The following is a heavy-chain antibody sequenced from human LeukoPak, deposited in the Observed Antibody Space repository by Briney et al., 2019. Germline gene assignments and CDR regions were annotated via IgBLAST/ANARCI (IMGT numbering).Heavy chain of an antibody. Sequence: GGSLRLSCSASGLTVTNAWMNWVRQAPGEGLDWVGRIASKTDGGATDYAAPVKGRFTISRDDSKNTLNLQMNSLKTEDTAVYYCTTGIRGDWGQGTLVTVST. D-gene: IGHD3-10*01. V-gene: IGHV3-15*07. J-gene: IGHJ4*02. CDR3: TTGIRGD. CDR2: IASKTDGGAT. CDR1: GLTVTNAW.